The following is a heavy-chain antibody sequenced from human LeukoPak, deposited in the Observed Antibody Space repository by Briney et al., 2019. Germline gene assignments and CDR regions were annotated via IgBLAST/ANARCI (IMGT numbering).Heavy chain of an antibody. D-gene: IGHD6-13*01. CDR2: FDPEDGET. CDR1: GYTLTELS. CDR3: AGSWYGGYYFDY. J-gene: IGHJ4*02. V-gene: IGHV1-24*01. Sequence: GASVKVSCKVAGYTLTELSMHWVRQAPGKGLEWMGGFDPEDGETIYAQKFQGRVTMTEDTSTDTAYMELSSLRSEDTAVSYRAGSWYGGYYFDYWGQGTLVTVSS.